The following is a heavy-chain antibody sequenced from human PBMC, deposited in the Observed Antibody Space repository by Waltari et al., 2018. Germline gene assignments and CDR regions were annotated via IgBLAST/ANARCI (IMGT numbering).Heavy chain of an antibody. CDR3: ARGGGLLRGVSGYGYGMDV. V-gene: IGHV4-38-2*01. CDR1: GYSISSGYY. D-gene: IGHD3-10*01. Sequence: QVQLQESGPRLVTPSETLSLNCAVSGYSISSGYYWDWSRQPPGKGLEWMGTINHSGLPYYNPSLKSRVTISVDTSKNHFSLEMRSVTAADTAVYYCARGGGLLRGVSGYGYGMDVWGQGTTVTVSS. J-gene: IGHJ6*02. CDR2: INHSGLP.